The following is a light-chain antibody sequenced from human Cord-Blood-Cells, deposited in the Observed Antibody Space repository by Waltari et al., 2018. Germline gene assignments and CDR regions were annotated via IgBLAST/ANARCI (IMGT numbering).Light chain of an antibody. Sequence: SYVLTQPPSVSVAPGKTARITCGXNNIGSKIVHWYQQKPGQAPVLVIYYDSDRPSGIPERFSGSNSGNTATLTISRVEAGDEADYYCQVWDSSSDHVVFGGGTKLTVL. V-gene: IGLV3-21*04. CDR3: QVWDSSSDHVV. J-gene: IGLJ2*01. CDR1: NIGSKI. CDR2: YDS.